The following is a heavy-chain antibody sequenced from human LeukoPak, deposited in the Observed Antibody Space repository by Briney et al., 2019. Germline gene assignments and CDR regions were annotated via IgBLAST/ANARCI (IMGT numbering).Heavy chain of an antibody. Sequence: GGSLRLSCAASGFTFSGSLIQWVRQASGKGLEWVGLVRSKANSYATSYSASVKGRFTISRDDSKNTAYLQMNSLNTEDTAIYYCTSRDNYDSSYYMDVWGKGTMVTVSS. CDR2: VRSKANSYAT. J-gene: IGHJ6*03. D-gene: IGHD3-22*01. CDR3: TSRDNYDSSYYMDV. V-gene: IGHV3-73*01. CDR1: GFTFSGSL.